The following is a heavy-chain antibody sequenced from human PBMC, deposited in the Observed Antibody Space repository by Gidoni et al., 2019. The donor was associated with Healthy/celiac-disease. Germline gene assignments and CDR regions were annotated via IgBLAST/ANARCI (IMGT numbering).Heavy chain of an antibody. V-gene: IGHV3-30-3*01. J-gene: IGHJ6*02. D-gene: IGHD3-10*01. Sequence: QVQLVESGGGVVQPGRSLRLSCAASGFTFSSYAMHWVRQAPGKGLEWVAVISYDGSNKYYADSVKGRFTISRDNSKNTLYLQMNSLRAEDTAVYYCARDFGDYGSGSYYNGRYYYYGMDVWGQGTTVTVSS. CDR3: ARDFGDYGSGSYYNGRYYYYGMDV. CDR1: GFTFSSYA. CDR2: ISYDGSNK.